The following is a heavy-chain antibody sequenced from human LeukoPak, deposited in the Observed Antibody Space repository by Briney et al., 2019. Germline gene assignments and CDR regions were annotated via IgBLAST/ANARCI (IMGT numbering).Heavy chain of an antibody. CDR3: ARDPYYYDSSGYYDY. V-gene: IGHV4-38-2*02. Sequence: SETLSLTCTVSGYSISSGYYWGWVRQPPGKGLEWIGEIYHSGSTNYNPSLKSRVTISVDKSKNQFSLKLSSVTAADTAVYYCARDPYYYDSSGYYDYWGQGTLVTVSS. J-gene: IGHJ4*02. D-gene: IGHD3-22*01. CDR1: GYSISSGYY. CDR2: IYHSGST.